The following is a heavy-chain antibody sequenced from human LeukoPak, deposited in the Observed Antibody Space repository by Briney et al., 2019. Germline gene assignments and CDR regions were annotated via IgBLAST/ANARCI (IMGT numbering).Heavy chain of an antibody. CDR3: ARVGVSSHYYYYMDV. Sequence: SETLSLTCTVSGGSISNYYWSWIRQPPGKGLEWIGYIYYSGSTNYNPSLKSRVSISVDTSKNQFSLKLSSVTAADTAVYYCARVGVSSHYYYYMDVWGKGTTVTVSS. CDR2: IYYSGST. J-gene: IGHJ6*03. V-gene: IGHV4-59*13. CDR1: GGSISNYY. D-gene: IGHD3-16*02.